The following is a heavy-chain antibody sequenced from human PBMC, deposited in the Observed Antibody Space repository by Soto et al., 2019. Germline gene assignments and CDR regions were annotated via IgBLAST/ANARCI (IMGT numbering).Heavy chain of an antibody. D-gene: IGHD5-18*01. J-gene: IGHJ4*02. CDR2: IKTDWSST. CDR3: AKREGNTYGLFH. V-gene: IGHV3-74*01. CDR1: GFSFSSYW. Sequence: EVQLVESGGGLVQPGGSLRLSCAASGFSFSSYWIHWVRQAPGKGLVWVSRIKTDWSSTDYADSVKGRFTISRDNAKNTLYLQMNSLSAEDTAVYYCAKREGNTYGLFHWGQGTLVTVSS.